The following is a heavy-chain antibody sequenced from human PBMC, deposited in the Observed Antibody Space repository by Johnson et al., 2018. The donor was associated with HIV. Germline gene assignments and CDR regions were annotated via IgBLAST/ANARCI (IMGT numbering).Heavy chain of an antibody. D-gene: IGHD4-17*01. CDR2: IYGGDST. Sequence: VQLLESGGGVVQPGGSLRLSCAASGFTVSSNYMGWVRQAPGKGLEWVAVIYGGDSTKYTDSVKGRFTISRDNSRNMVHLQMNRLRVEDTAVYYCARDSYGDSPTFWGQGTRVTVSS. V-gene: IGHV3-53*01. CDR1: GFTVSSNY. J-gene: IGHJ3*01. CDR3: ARDSYGDSPTF.